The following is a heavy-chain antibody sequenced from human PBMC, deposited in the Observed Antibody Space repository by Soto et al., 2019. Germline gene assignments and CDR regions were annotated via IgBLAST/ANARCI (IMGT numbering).Heavy chain of an antibody. V-gene: IGHV4-34*01. J-gene: IGHJ6*02. CDR2: SNHSGST. Sequence: PLETLSLTCAVYGGSFSGYDWSWIRQPPGKGLEWIGESNHSGSTNYNPSLKSRVTISVDTSNNQFSLKLSSVNAADTAVYYCARGRELLWFGELLSSYYYYYGMDVWAQGPTVT. D-gene: IGHD3-10*01. CDR3: ARGRELLWFGELLSSYYYYYGMDV. CDR1: GGSFSGYD.